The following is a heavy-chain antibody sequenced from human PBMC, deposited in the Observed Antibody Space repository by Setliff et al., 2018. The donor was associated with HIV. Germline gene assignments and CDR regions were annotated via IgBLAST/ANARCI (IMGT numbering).Heavy chain of an antibody. V-gene: IGHV1-46*01. Sequence: ASVKVSCKASGYAFTSFYLHWVRQAPGQGLEWMAIVNPSGGDTSYAEKFQGRVTMTSDTSTSTVYMDLSSLGSEDTAVYYCARRIQLWSSEYYFDYWGQGTLVTVSS. CDR3: ARRIQLWSSEYYFDY. D-gene: IGHD5-18*01. CDR1: GYAFTSFY. J-gene: IGHJ4*02. CDR2: VNPSGGDT.